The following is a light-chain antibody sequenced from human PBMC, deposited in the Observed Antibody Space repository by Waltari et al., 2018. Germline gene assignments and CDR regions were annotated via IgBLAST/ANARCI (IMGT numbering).Light chain of an antibody. J-gene: IGKJ4*01. CDR3: QQVNSDPFT. Sequence: IQLTQSPSSLSASVGDRITITCRASQDVRSYLGWYQQKPGKAPKLLIYAASGLRSGGPGRFRGSGSGTDFTLTISSLQPEDVATYYCQQVNSDPFTFGGGTK. V-gene: IGKV1-9*01. CDR1: QDVRSY. CDR2: AAS.